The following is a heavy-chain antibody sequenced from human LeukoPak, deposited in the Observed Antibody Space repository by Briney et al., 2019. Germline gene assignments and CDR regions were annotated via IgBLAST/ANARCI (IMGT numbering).Heavy chain of an antibody. J-gene: IGHJ6*04. CDR3: ARERGATNYYYGMDV. D-gene: IGHD5-12*01. V-gene: IGHV3-7*03. Sequence: GGSLRLSCAASGFSFSGYWMTWVRQAPGKGLEWVANIKEDGSEKYYADFVKGRFTISRDNAKNSLDLQMNSLRAEDTAVYYCARERGATNYYYGMDVWGKGTTVTVSS. CDR1: GFSFSGYW. CDR2: IKEDGSEK.